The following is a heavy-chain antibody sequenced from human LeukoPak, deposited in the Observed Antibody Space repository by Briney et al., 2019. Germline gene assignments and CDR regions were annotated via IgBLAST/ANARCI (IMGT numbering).Heavy chain of an antibody. CDR2: IKYDGSEK. CDR1: GFTLSSYW. J-gene: IGHJ4*02. CDR3: ARDIAAAGLFFDY. D-gene: IGHD6-13*01. V-gene: IGHV3-7*01. Sequence: GGSLRLSCAASGFTLSSYWMSWVRQAPGKGLEWVANIKYDGSEKYYVDSVKGRFTISRDTAKNSLYLQMHSLRAEDTAVYYCARDIAAAGLFFDYWGQGTLVTVSS.